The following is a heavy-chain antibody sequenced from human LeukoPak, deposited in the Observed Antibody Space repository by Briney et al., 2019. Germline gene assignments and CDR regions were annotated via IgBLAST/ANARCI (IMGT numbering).Heavy chain of an antibody. CDR3: ARELIAQSWFDP. CDR1: GSSISSYY. V-gene: IGHV4-59*01. Sequence: SETLSLTCTVSGSSISSYYWSWIRQPPGKGLEWIGYIYYSGSTNYNPSLKSRVTISVDTSKNQFSLKLSSVTAADTAVYYCARELIAQSWFDPWGQGTLVTVSS. CDR2: IYYSGST. J-gene: IGHJ5*02.